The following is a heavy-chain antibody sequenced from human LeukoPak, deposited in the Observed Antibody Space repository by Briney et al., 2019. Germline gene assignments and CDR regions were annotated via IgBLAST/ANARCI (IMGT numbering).Heavy chain of an antibody. Sequence: SVKVSCKASGGTFSSYAISWVRQAPGQGLEWMGGIIPIFGTANYAQKFQGRVTITADESTSTAYMELSSLRSEDTAVYYCARVGSVFGEFFNWFDPWGQGTLVTVSS. J-gene: IGHJ5*02. D-gene: IGHD3-10*02. CDR3: ARVGSVFGEFFNWFDP. CDR2: IIPIFGTA. V-gene: IGHV1-69*13. CDR1: GGTFSSYA.